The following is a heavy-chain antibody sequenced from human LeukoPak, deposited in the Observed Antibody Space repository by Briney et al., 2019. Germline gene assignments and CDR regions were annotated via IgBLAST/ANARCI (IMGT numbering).Heavy chain of an antibody. Sequence: GGSLRLSCAASGFTFRNYAMFWVRQAPGKGLEWVAIISSDGNSKYYTGSVKGRFTISRDNSKSTLYVQMNSLGAEDTALYYCAKLGFDSSGSHSLVDYWGQGTPVTVSS. CDR1: GFTFRNYA. CDR2: ISSDGNSK. V-gene: IGHV3-30*18. D-gene: IGHD3-22*01. J-gene: IGHJ4*02. CDR3: AKLGFDSSGSHSLVDY.